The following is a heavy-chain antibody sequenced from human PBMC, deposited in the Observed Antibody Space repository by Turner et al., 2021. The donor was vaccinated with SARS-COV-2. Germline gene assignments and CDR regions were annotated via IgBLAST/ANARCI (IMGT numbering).Heavy chain of an antibody. D-gene: IGHD3-10*01. CDR3: ARQAAGQGLDY. CDR2: IYYSGTT. CDR1: SGSISSSSYF. J-gene: IGHJ4*02. V-gene: IGHV4-39*01. Sequence: QVQLQESGPGLVKPSETLSLTCIVSSGSISSSSYFWGWIRQPPTKELEWIGSIYYSGTTYSNPSLKSRVSLSIDPSKNQFSLNLTSVTAADTGLFYCARQAAGQGLDYWGRGILVTVSS.